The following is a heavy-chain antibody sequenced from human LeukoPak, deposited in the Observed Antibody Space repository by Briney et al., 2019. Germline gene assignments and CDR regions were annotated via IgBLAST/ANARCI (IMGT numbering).Heavy chain of an antibody. V-gene: IGHV3-30*18. CDR2: ISYDGSNK. CDR1: GFTFSSYG. Sequence: GGSLSLSCAASGFTFSSYGMHWVRQAPGKGLEWVAVISYDGSNKYYADSVKGRFTISRDNSKNTLYLQMNSLRAEDTAVYYCAKGGYFVVYWGQGTLVTVSS. CDR3: AKGGYFVVY. J-gene: IGHJ4*02. D-gene: IGHD3-9*01.